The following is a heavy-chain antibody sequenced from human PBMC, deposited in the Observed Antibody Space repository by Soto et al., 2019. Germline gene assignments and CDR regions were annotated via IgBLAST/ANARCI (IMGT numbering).Heavy chain of an antibody. CDR1: GASITSVDYY. Sequence: PSETLSLTCTVSGASITSVDYYWSWIRQSPGTGLEWIGYIYYRGTSYYNPSLKSRASMSVDTSKNQFSLKLESVTAADTAVYYCAGDLGILAGYYRPWGQGTLVTVSS. D-gene: IGHD3-9*01. V-gene: IGHV4-30-4*01. J-gene: IGHJ5*01. CDR2: IYYRGTS. CDR3: AGDLGILAGYYRP.